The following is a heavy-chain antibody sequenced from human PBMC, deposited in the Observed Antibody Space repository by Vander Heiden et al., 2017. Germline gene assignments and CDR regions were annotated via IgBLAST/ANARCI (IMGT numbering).Heavy chain of an antibody. J-gene: IGHJ4*02. D-gene: IGHD6-13*01. CDR2: VNGDGSST. V-gene: IGHV3-74*01. Sequence: VQLGESGGGLVQPGGSLRLSCAASGFTFSRDWMHWVRQVPVKGLLWVSHVNGDGSSTNYADSVKGRFTISRDNAKNTLYLQMNSLSAEDTAVYHCARHSFGNSWPFDSWGQGILVTVSS. CDR3: ARHSFGNSWPFDS. CDR1: GFTFSRDW.